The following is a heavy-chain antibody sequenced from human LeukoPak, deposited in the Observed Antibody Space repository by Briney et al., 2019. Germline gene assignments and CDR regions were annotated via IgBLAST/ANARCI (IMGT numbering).Heavy chain of an antibody. V-gene: IGHV4-4*07. CDR2: IYLSGST. CDR3: ARDGSSWSHDAFDI. Sequence: PSESLSLTCTVSGGSISSYYWSWIRQPAGKGLEWLGRIYLSGSTNYNPSLKSRVTMSVDTSKNQFSLKLSSVTAADTAVYYCARDGSSWSHDAFDIWGQGTMVSVSS. J-gene: IGHJ3*02. CDR1: GGSISSYY. D-gene: IGHD6-13*01.